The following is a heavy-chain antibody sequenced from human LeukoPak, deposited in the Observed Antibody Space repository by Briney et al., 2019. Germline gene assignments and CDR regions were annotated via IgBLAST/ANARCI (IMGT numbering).Heavy chain of an antibody. J-gene: IGHJ6*03. CDR1: GFSFSIHD. CDR2: ISNSDNST. V-gene: IGHV3-23*01. Sequence: GGSLRLSCAASGFSFSIHDMTWVRQAPGKGLEWVSTISNSDNSTYYADSVKGRFTFSRDNSKNTLYLQMNSLRAEDTAVYYCAKDPNFYYCMDVWGKGTTVTISS. CDR3: AKDPNFYYCMDV.